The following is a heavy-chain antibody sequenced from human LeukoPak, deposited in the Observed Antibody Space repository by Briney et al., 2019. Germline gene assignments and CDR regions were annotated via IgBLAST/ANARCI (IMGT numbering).Heavy chain of an antibody. CDR3: ARGGSYFDS. Sequence: SETLSLTCTVSGGSISSYYWSWIRQPPGKGLEWIGYIYYSGSTNYNPSLKSRVTISVDTSKNQFSLKLSSVTAADTAVYYCARGGSYFDSWGQGTLVTVSS. D-gene: IGHD1-26*01. CDR2: IYYSGST. CDR1: GGSISSYY. V-gene: IGHV4-59*01. J-gene: IGHJ4*02.